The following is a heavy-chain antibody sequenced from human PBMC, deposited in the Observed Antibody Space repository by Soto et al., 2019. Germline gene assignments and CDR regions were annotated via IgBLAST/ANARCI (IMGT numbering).Heavy chain of an antibody. J-gene: IGHJ5*02. D-gene: IGHD2-21*02. CDR2: IKSNSDGGTT. CDR3: TTAPPNCGGVCASWFDP. Sequence: EVQLVESGGGLVKPGGSLRLSCAASGFTFSNAWMSWVRQAPGKGLEWVGCIKSNSDGGTTDYAAPVKGRFTISRDDSKNTLYLPMYGMKTDETGVYYCTTAPPNCGGVCASWFDPLGQGTLVPVSS. V-gene: IGHV3-15*01. CDR1: GFTFSNAW.